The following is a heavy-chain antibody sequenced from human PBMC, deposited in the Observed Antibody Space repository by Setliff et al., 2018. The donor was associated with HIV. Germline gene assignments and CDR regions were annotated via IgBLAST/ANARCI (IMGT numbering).Heavy chain of an antibody. D-gene: IGHD5-18*01. CDR2: FYYDGSE. Sequence: PSETLSLTCSVSGGSIGLGGHYWGWIRQRPGKGLEWIGYFYYDGSEFYTPSLKSRVSISRDTSKNQFSLRLTSVTAADTAVYYCARGHIRRIQVWTTPETDLDFWGQGNLVTVSS. CDR1: GGSIGLGGHY. J-gene: IGHJ4*02. CDR3: ARGHIRRIQVWTTPETDLDF. V-gene: IGHV4-31*02.